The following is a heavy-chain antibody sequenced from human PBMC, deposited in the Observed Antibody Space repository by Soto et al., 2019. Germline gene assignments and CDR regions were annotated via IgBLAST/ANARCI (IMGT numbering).Heavy chain of an antibody. CDR1: GASISSYY. J-gene: IGHJ5*02. V-gene: IGHV3-7*03. CDR3: AREYRLMWFGKRERGNNWFDP. Sequence: VQLQESGPGLVKPSETLSLTCTVSGASISSYYCNWIRQPPGKGLEWVANINQDGSETYYVDSVKGRFTISRDNAKDSVHLQMNSLRGEDTAIYYCAREYRLMWFGKRERGNNWFDPWGQGTLVTVSS. D-gene: IGHD3-10*01. CDR2: INQDGSET.